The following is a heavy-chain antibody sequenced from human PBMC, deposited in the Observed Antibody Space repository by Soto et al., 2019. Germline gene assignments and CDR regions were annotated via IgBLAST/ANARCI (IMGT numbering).Heavy chain of an antibody. D-gene: IGHD2-15*01. V-gene: IGHV3-7*01. CDR3: AREPLGYCRGGSCYALFDY. Sequence: EVQLVESGGGLVQPGGSLRLSCAASGFTFSSYWMSWVRQAPGKGLEWVANIKQDGSERYYVDSVKGRFTISRDNAKNSVYLQMRSLRAEDTAVFYCAREPLGYCRGGSCYALFDYWGQGTLVTVSS. J-gene: IGHJ4*02. CDR2: IKQDGSER. CDR1: GFTFSSYW.